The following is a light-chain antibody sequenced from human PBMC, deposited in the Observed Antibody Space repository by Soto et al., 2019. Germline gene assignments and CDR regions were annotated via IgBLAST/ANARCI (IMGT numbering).Light chain of an antibody. V-gene: IGLV4-69*01. CDR3: QTWGTGMGV. CDR2: LNSDGSH. J-gene: IGLJ3*02. CDR1: SGHSSYA. Sequence: QPVLTQSPSASASPGASVKLTCTLSSGHSSYAIAWHQQQPEKGPRYLMKLNSDGSHSKGDGIPDRFSGSSSGAERYLTISSLQSEDEADYYCQTWGTGMGVFGGGTKLTVL.